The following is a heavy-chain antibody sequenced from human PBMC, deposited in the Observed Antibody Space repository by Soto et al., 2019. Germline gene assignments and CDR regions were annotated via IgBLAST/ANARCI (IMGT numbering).Heavy chain of an antibody. D-gene: IGHD5-12*01. CDR2: INTDNGNT. CDR3: ARSLYSTYDFAY. J-gene: IGHJ4*02. V-gene: IGHV1-3*04. CDR1: GYTFTTYV. Sequence: ASVKVSCKASGYTFTTYVMYWVRQAPGQRLEWMGRINTDNGNTEYSQKFQGRVTITRDTSASTAYMELSSLRSEDTAVYYCARSLYSTYDFAYWGQGTLVTVSS.